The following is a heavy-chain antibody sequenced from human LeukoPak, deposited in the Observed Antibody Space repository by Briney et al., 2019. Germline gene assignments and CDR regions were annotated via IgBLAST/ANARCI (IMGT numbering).Heavy chain of an antibody. CDR3: AREGPRGNSQFDY. CDR2: ISSSSSYI. CDR1: GFTFSSYS. V-gene: IGHV3-21*01. J-gene: IGHJ4*02. D-gene: IGHD2/OR15-2a*01. Sequence: GGSLRLSCAASGFTFSSYSMNWVRQAPGKGLEWVSSISSSSSYIYYADSVKGRFTISRDNAKNSLYLQMNSLRAEDTAVYYCAREGPRGNSQFDYWGQGTLVTVSS.